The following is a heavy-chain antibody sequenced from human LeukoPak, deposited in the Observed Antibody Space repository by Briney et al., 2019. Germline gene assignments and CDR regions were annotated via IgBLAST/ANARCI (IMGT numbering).Heavy chain of an antibody. V-gene: IGHV4-59*01. D-gene: IGHD2-15*01. CDR3: ARSVERYCSGGSCYSYYYYMDV. CDR2: IYYSGST. Sequence: SETLSLTCTVSGGSISSYYWSWIRQPPGKGLEWIGYIYYSGSTNYKPSLKSRVTISVDTSKNQFSLKLSSVTAADTAVYYCARSVERYCSGGSCYSYYYYMDVWGKGTTVTVPS. CDR1: GGSISSYY. J-gene: IGHJ6*03.